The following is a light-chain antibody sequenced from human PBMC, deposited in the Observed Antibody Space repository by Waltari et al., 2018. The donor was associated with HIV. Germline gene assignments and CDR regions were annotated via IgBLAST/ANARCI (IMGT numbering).Light chain of an antibody. V-gene: IGLV2-14*01. CDR2: EVS. J-gene: IGLJ3*02. Sequence: QSALTQPASVSGSPGQSITISCTGARRDVGGYNYVSWYQQHPGKAPRLMIYEVSNRPSGVSNRFSGSKSGNTASRTISGLRAEEEADYYCSSYTGSSAVVFGGGTKLTVL. CDR3: SSYTGSSAVV. CDR1: RRDVGGYNY.